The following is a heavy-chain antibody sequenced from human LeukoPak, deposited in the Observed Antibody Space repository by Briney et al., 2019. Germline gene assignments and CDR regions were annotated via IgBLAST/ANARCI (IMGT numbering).Heavy chain of an antibody. J-gene: IGHJ6*03. V-gene: IGHV4-59*01. CDR1: GGSISSYY. Sequence: SETLSLTCTVSGGSISSYYWSWIRQPPGKGLEWIGYIYYSGSTNYNPSLKSRVTISVDTSKNQFSLKLSSVTAADTVVYYCARGSGAVGAAAGTLYYYYYMDVWGKGTTVTVSS. D-gene: IGHD6-13*01. CDR3: ARGSGAVGAAAGTLYYYYYMDV. CDR2: IYYSGST.